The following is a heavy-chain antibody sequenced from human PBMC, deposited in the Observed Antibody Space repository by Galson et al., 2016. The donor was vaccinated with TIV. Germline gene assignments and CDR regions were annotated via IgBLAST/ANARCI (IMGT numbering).Heavy chain of an antibody. D-gene: IGHD5-18*01. Sequence: SLRLSCAASGFSSGDFAIHWVRQAPGKGLEWVSGLSGNSYSKGYADSVKGRFTISRDNAKNYLYLQMDSLRLEDTALYYFAKARGNSYGSPQDYYFGMDVWGQGTTVTVSS. J-gene: IGHJ6*02. CDR3: AKARGNSYGSPQDYYFGMDV. CDR2: LSGNSYSK. CDR1: GFSSGDFA. V-gene: IGHV3-9*02.